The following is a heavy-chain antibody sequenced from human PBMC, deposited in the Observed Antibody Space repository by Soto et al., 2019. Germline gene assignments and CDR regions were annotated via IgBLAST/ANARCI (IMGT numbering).Heavy chain of an antibody. J-gene: IGHJ6*02. V-gene: IGHV3-33*01. CDR1: GFTFSSYG. D-gene: IGHD2-2*02. Sequence: GGSLRLSCAASGFTFSSYGMHWARQAPGKGLEWVAVIWYDGSNKYYADSVKGRFIISRDNSKNTLYLQMNSLRAEDTAVYYFARELGNCSSTSCYKGYYGMNVWGPGTTSPSP. CDR2: IWYDGSNK. CDR3: ARELGNCSSTSCYKGYYGMNV.